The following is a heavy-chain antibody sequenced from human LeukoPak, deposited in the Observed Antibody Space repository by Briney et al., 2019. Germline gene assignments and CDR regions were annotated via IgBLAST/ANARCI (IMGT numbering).Heavy chain of an antibody. J-gene: IGHJ4*02. CDR1: GFTFSSYG. CDR2: IRYDGSNK. D-gene: IGHD2-21*02. V-gene: IGHV3-30*02. CDR3: AKDSSYRPNGDCASPDDY. Sequence: PGGSLRLSCAASGFTFSSYGMHWVRQAPGKGLEWVAFIRYDGSNKYYADSVKGRFTISRDNSKNTLYLQMNGLRTEDTAVYYCAKDSSYRPNGDCASPDDYWGQGTLVTVSS.